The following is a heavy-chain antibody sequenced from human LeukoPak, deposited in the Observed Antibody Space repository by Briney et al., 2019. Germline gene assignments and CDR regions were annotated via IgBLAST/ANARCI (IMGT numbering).Heavy chain of an antibody. CDR2: IKGDGSDN. V-gene: IGHV3-7*04. CDR3: ARDLGYYRADY. J-gene: IGHJ4*02. D-gene: IGHD1-26*01. CDR1: GXTFSSYW. Sequence: TGGSLRLSCAASGXTFSSYWMSWVRQAPGKGLEWVANIKGDGSDNHYVDSVRGRFTISRDNAKNSLYLQMSSLRAEDTAVYYRARDLGYYRADYWGQGTRVTVSS.